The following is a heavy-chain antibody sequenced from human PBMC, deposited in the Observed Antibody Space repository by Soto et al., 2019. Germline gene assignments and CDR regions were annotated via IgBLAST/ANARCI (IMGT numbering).Heavy chain of an antibody. V-gene: IGHV3-7*05. J-gene: IGHJ4*02. CDR2: IMQDGSEK. CDR3: AREGIWAYDY. CDR1: GFTFSSYW. Sequence: EVQLVESGGDLVQPGGSLRLSCAASGFTFSSYWMSWVRQAPGKGLEWVASIMQDGSEKYYLDSVKVRFTISRDNANNSLYLHMNSLRVEDTAVYYCAREGIWAYDYWGQGTLVTVSS. D-gene: IGHD3-16*01.